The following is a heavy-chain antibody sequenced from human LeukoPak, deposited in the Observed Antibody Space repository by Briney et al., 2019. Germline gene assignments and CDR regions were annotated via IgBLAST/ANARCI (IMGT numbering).Heavy chain of an antibody. CDR3: ARHGLITGHFDY. CDR1: GGSISSSSYY. CDR2: IYYSGST. J-gene: IGHJ4*02. Sequence: SETLSLTCTVSGGSISSSSYYWGWIRQPPGKGLEWIGSIYYSGSTYYNPSLKSRVTISVDTSKNQFSLKLSSVTAADTAVYYCARHGLITGHFDYWGQGTPVTVSS. V-gene: IGHV4-39*01. D-gene: IGHD1-14*01.